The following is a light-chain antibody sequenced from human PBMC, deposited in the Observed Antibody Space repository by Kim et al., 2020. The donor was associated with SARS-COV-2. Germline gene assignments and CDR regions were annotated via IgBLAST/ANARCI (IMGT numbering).Light chain of an antibody. Sequence: GQRFTISCSGSSSNIGSNYVYWYQQVPGTAPKLLISRNNQRPSGVPDRFSGSKSGTSASLAISGLRSEDEADYYCAAWDDSLSGRVFGGGTQLTVL. CDR2: RNN. CDR1: SSNIGSNY. CDR3: AAWDDSLSGRV. J-gene: IGLJ3*02. V-gene: IGLV1-47*01.